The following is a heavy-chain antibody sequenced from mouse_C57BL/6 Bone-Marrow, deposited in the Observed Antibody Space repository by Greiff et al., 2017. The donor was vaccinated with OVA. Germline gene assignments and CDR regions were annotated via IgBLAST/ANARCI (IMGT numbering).Heavy chain of an antibody. V-gene: IGHV5-6*01. J-gene: IGHJ3*01. CDR3: ARFITTVVTFAY. CDR1: GFTFSSYG. D-gene: IGHD1-1*01. CDR2: ISSGGSYT. Sequence: EVQLVESGGDLVKPGGSLKLSCAASGFTFSSYGMSWVRQTPDKRLEWVATISSGGSYTYYPDSVKGRFTISRDNAKNTLYLQMSSLKSEDTAMYYCARFITTVVTFAYWGQGTLVTVSA.